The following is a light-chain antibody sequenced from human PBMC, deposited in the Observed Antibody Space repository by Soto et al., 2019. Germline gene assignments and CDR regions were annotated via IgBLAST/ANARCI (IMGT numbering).Light chain of an antibody. CDR3: ATWDDSLSNYV. CDR1: SSNIGSNY. Sequence: QSVLTQPPSASGTPGQRVTISCSGSSSNIGSNYVYWYQHLTGTAPKLLIYRNNQRPSGVPVRFSGSKSGTSASLAISGLRSEDEADYYCATWDDSLSNYVFGTGTKVTVL. V-gene: IGLV1-47*01. J-gene: IGLJ1*01. CDR2: RNN.